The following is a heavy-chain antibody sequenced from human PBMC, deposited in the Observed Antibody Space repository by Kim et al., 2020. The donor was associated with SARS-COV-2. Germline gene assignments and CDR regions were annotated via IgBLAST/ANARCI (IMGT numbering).Heavy chain of an antibody. CDR2: INSDGSST. Sequence: GGSLRLSCAASGFTFSSYWMHWVRQAPGKGLVWVSRINSDGSSTSYADSVKGRFTISRDNAKNTLYLQMNSLRAEDTAVYYCARADLWYYDYVWGSYPFDYWGQGTLVTVSS. J-gene: IGHJ4*02. V-gene: IGHV3-74*01. CDR3: ARADLWYYDYVWGSYPFDY. D-gene: IGHD3-16*02. CDR1: GFTFSSYW.